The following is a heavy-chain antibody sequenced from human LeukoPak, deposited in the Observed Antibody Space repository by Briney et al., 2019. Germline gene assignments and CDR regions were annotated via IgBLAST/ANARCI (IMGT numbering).Heavy chain of an antibody. Sequence: GGSLRLSCAASGFTFTNYWMTWVRQAPGRGLEWVANIKQDGSETYYVDSVRGRFTISRDNVKNLLYLQMNSLRAEDTAVYYCAGERPSSSWYDFWGQGTLVTVSS. D-gene: IGHD6-13*01. V-gene: IGHV3-7*01. CDR2: IKQDGSET. J-gene: IGHJ5*01. CDR3: AGERPSSSWYDF. CDR1: GFTFTNYW.